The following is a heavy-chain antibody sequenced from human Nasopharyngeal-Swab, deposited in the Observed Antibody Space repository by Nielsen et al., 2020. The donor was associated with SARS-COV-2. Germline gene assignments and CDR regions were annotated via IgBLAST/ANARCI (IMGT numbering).Heavy chain of an antibody. CDR1: GFTLSSYG. CDR3: AKMARTMTKYYFDY. Sequence: LSLTCAASGFTLSSYGVSWVRQAPGKGLEWVSIIFSTGSPIYYADSVKGRFTIPRDNSRNTLYLQMNSLRAEDTAVYYCAKMARTMTKYYFDYWGQGALVTVSS. V-gene: IGHV3-23*03. D-gene: IGHD4-17*01. J-gene: IGHJ4*02. CDR2: IFSTGSPI.